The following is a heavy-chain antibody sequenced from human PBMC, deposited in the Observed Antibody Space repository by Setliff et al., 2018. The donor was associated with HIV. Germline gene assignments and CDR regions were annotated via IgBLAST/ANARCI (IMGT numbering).Heavy chain of an antibody. V-gene: IGHV4-59*02. CDR2: IYYSGSA. CDR3: ARITDDYSRFYYYMDV. Sequence: PSETLSLTCTISGGSVSGYYWSWIRQPPGKGLEWIGYIYYSGSANHNPSLKSRVTISVDTSKNEVSLKLTYVTSADTAVYYCARITDDYSRFYYYMDVWGKGTTVTVS. D-gene: IGHD4-4*01. J-gene: IGHJ6*03. CDR1: GGSVSGYY.